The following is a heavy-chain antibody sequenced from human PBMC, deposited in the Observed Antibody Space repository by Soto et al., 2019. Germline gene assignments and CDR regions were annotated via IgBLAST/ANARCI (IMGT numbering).Heavy chain of an antibody. CDR3: ARSFGSDLSAPGAIFDY. J-gene: IGHJ4*02. Sequence: ASVKVSCKASGYFFTSYGISWVRQAPGQGLEWMGWISPYNGNTKYAQNFQGRVTMTTDTSTYTAYMEVRRLRSDDPAVYYCARSFGSDLSAPGAIFDYWGQGTLVTVSS. CDR1: GYFFTSYG. D-gene: IGHD3-3*01. CDR2: ISPYNGNT. V-gene: IGHV1-18*04.